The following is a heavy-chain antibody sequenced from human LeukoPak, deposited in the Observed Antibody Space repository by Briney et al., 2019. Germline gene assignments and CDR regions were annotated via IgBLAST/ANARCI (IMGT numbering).Heavy chain of an antibody. CDR1: GFTFSSYG. J-gene: IGHJ4*02. V-gene: IGHV3-30*03. CDR3: AFYRGAHSYFPY. CDR2: ISHDGSNK. Sequence: GGSPRLSCAASGFTFSSYGMHWVRQAPGKGLEWVAVISHDGSNKSYADSVKGRFAISRDNSKNTIYLQMNSLRAEDTAVYYCAFYRGAHSYFPYWGQGTLVTVSS. D-gene: IGHD3-10*01.